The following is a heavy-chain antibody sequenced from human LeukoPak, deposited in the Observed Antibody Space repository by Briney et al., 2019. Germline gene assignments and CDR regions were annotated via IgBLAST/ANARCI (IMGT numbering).Heavy chain of an antibody. CDR1: GYTFTSYG. CDR2: INPNSGGT. V-gene: IGHV1-2*02. CDR3: AREWSWFGDHEGYFDY. J-gene: IGHJ4*02. Sequence: EASVKVSCKASGYTFTSYGISWVRQAPGQGLEWMGWINPNSGGTNYAQKFQGRVTMTRDTSISTAYMELSRLRSDDTAVYYCAREWSWFGDHEGYFDYWGQGTLVTVSS. D-gene: IGHD3-10*01.